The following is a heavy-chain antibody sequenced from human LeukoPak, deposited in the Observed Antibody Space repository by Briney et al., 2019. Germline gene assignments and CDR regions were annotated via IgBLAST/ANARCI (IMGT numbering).Heavy chain of an antibody. D-gene: IGHD3-22*01. J-gene: IGHJ4*02. CDR2: IYSGGST. CDR1: GFTVSSNY. CDR3: ARVLDYYDSSGYYAFDY. V-gene: IGHV3-53*01. Sequence: PGGSLRLSCAASGFTVSSNYMSWVRQAPGKGLEWVSVIYSGGSTYYADSVKGRFTISRDNSKNTLYLQMNSLRAEDTAVYYCARVLDYYDSSGYYAFDYWGQGTPVTVSS.